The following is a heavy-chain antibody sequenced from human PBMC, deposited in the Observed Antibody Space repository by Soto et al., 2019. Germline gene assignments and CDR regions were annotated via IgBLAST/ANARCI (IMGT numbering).Heavy chain of an antibody. CDR1: GFTFSSYC. V-gene: IGHV3-74*01. D-gene: IGHD1-26*01. J-gene: IGHJ4*02. CDR3: TRGQWELLPGDY. Sequence: EVQLVESGGGLIQPGGSLRISCAASGFTFSSYCMDWVRQAPGKGLVWVSRIKSDGSSTSYADSVKGRFTISRDNAKNTLYLQMNSLRAEDTAVYYCTRGQWELLPGDYWGQGTLVTVSS. CDR2: IKSDGSST.